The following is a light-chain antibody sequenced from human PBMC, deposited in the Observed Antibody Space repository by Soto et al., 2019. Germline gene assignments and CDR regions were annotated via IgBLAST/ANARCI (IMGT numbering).Light chain of an antibody. CDR2: GAS. J-gene: IGKJ2*01. V-gene: IGKV3-20*01. CDR3: QQYGNPPPNA. Sequence: EIVLTQSPGTLSLSPGERATLSCRASQSVSSSYLAWYQQKPGQAPRVLIHGASSRATGIADRFSGSGSGTDFPLTISRLEPEDFAVYFCQQYGNPPPNAFGQGTKVEIK. CDR1: QSVSSSY.